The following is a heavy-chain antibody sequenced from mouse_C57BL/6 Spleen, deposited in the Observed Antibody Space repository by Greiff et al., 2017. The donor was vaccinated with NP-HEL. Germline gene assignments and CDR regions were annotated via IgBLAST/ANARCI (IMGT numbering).Heavy chain of an antibody. CDR3: ARLGRGDYYAMDY. Sequence: EVMLVESGGGLVKPGGSLKLSCAASGFTFSDYGMHWVRQAPEKGLEWVAYISSGSSTIYYADTVKGRFTISRDNAKNTLFLQMTSLRSEDTAMYYCARLGRGDYYAMDYWGQGTSVTVSS. D-gene: IGHD4-1*01. J-gene: IGHJ4*01. CDR1: GFTFSDYG. V-gene: IGHV5-17*01. CDR2: ISSGSSTI.